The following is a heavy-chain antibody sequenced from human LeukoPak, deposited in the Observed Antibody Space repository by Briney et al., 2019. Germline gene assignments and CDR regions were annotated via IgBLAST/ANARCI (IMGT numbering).Heavy chain of an antibody. CDR3: ARDHVSPGLIFDY. Sequence: PGGSLRLSCVVSGFTFRSHWMSWVRQAPGKGLERVANINFDGSEKHRVDSVKGRFTISRDNAKNSLYLQMNSLRADDTAVYYCARDHVSPGLIFDYWGQGTLVTVSS. CDR1: GFTFRSHW. J-gene: IGHJ4*02. V-gene: IGHV3-7*03. CDR2: INFDGSEK. D-gene: IGHD3-16*01.